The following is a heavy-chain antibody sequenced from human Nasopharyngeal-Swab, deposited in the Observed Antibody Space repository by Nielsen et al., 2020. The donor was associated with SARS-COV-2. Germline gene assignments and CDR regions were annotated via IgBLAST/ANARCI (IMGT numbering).Heavy chain of an antibody. Sequence: ASVKVSCKASGYTFTRQYIHWVRQAPGQGLEWMGIINPGGGSTRYAQNFQGRVTMTRDTSTSTVYMELRSLRSDDMAVYYCATSLHIINTSHTFDYWGQGTLVTVSS. J-gene: IGHJ4*02. CDR2: INPGGGST. D-gene: IGHD1-14*01. V-gene: IGHV1-46*01. CDR3: ATSLHIINTSHTFDY. CDR1: GYTFTRQY.